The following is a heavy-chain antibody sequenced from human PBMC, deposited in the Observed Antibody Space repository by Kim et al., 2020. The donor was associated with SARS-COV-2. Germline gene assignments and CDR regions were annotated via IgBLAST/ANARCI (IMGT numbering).Heavy chain of an antibody. D-gene: IGHD6-19*01. CDR2: IYYSGST. CDR3: ARVRAEVYSSGPIDP. J-gene: IGHJ5*02. V-gene: IGHV4-59*13. Sequence: SETLSLTCTVSGGSISSYYWSWIRQPPGKGLEWIGYIYYSGSTNYNPSLKSRVTISVDTSKNQFSLKLSSVTAADTAVYYCARVRAEVYSSGPIDPWGQGTLVTVSS. CDR1: GGSISSYY.